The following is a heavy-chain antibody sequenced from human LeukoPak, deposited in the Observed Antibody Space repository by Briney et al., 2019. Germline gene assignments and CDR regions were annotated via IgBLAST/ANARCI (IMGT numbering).Heavy chain of an antibody. CDR3: ARQFSGWTTY. V-gene: IGHV3-48*02. D-gene: IGHD6-19*01. J-gene: IGHJ4*02. CDR2: ITADSGTT. Sequence: GGSLRLSCAVSGFTFSTKSMNWVRQAPGKGLEWVSYITADSGTTYYADSVKGRFTISRDNAKNSLYLQMNSLRDEDTAVYYCARQFSGWTTYWGQGTLVTVSS. CDR1: GFTFSTKS.